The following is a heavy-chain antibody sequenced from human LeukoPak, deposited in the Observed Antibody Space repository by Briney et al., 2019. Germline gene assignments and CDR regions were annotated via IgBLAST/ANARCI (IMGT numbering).Heavy chain of an antibody. D-gene: IGHD3-16*02. J-gene: IGHJ5*02. Sequence: SVKVSCKASGGTFSSYTISWVRQAPGQGLEWMGRIIPIFGTANYAQKFQGRVTITTDESTSTAYMELSSLRSEDTAVYYCARDRMITFGGVIVTNWIDPWGQGTLVTVSS. CDR2: IIPIFGTA. V-gene: IGHV1-69*05. CDR3: ARDRMITFGGVIVTNWIDP. CDR1: GGTFSSYT.